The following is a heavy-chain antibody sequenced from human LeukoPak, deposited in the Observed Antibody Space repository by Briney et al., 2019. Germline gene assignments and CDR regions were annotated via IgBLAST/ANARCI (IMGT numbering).Heavy chain of an antibody. Sequence: SETLSLTCAVYGGSFSGYYWSWIRLPPGKGLEWVGEINHSGSTNYNPSLKSRVTISVDTSKNQFSLKLSSVTAADTAVYYCAKYIRDSGTYNFDFWGQGTLVTVSS. D-gene: IGHD1-1*01. J-gene: IGHJ4*02. V-gene: IGHV4-34*01. CDR1: GGSFSGYY. CDR2: INHSGST. CDR3: AKYIRDSGTYNFDF.